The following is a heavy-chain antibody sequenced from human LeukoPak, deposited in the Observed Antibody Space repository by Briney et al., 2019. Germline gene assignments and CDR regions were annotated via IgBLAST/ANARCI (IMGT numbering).Heavy chain of an antibody. D-gene: IGHD2-2*01. CDR2: NNAGNGDT. V-gene: IGHV1-3*02. J-gene: IGHJ4*02. CDR1: GYTFTSYA. CDR3: ARGARSCGSTSCYSYFDY. Sequence: ASVKVSCKASGYTFTSYAIHWVRQAPGQRLEWMGWNNAGNGDTKYSQEFQGRVSLTRDTSASTAHMELSSLRSDDMAIYYCARGARSCGSTSCYSYFDYWGQGSLVTVSS.